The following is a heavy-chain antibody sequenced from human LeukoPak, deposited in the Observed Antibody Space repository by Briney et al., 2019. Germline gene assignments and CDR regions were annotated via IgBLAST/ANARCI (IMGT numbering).Heavy chain of an antibody. V-gene: IGHV4-61*02. CDR1: GGSISSGSYY. CDR3: ARGPVAGTGWFDP. J-gene: IGHJ5*02. CDR2: IYTSGST. Sequence: PSETLSLTCTVSGGSISSGSYYWSWIRQPAGKGLEWIGRIYTSGSTNYNPSLKSRVTISVDTSKNQFSLKLSSVTAADTAVYYCARGPVAGTGWFDPWGQGTLVTVSS. D-gene: IGHD6-19*01.